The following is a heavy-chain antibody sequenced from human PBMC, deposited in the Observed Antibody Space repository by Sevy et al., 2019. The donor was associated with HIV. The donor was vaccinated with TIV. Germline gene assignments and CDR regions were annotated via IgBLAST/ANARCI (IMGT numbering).Heavy chain of an antibody. D-gene: IGHD2-8*01. Sequence: GGSLRLSCAASGFTFSKYCMSWVRQPPGKGLEWVSTLSFGCGEINYADSVKGRFTISRDNSKNSLYLQMNNLRAEDTAVYSCAREGCTKPHDYWGQGTLVTVSS. J-gene: IGHJ4*02. CDR2: LSFGCGEI. CDR3: AREGCTKPHDY. V-gene: IGHV3-23*01. CDR1: GFTFSKYC.